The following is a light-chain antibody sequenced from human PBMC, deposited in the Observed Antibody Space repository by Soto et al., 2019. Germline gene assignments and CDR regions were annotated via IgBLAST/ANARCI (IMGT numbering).Light chain of an antibody. Sequence: QSALTQPPSASGSPGQSVTISCTGTSSDVGAYNYVSWYQQLPGKAPKLIIYEVSKRPSGVPDRFSGSKSGSTASLTVSGLQAEDEADYYCTSYAGTYSFFYVFGTGTKVTVL. CDR3: TSYAGTYSFFYV. CDR1: SSDVGAYNY. V-gene: IGLV2-8*01. CDR2: EVS. J-gene: IGLJ1*01.